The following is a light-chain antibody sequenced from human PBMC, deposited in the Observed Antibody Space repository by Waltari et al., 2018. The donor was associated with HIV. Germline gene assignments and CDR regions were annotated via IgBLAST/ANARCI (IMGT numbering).Light chain of an antibody. J-gene: IGKJ4*01. Sequence: DIHLTQSPPSLSASVGDKVTITCQASQDITKYLNWYHQKPGKAPKLLIYDASNLETGVPSRFSGSGSGTDFTCTISSLQPEDIGTFYCQHYGNLPFTFGGGTKVEIK. CDR1: QDITKY. CDR3: QHYGNLPFT. V-gene: IGKV1-33*01. CDR2: DAS.